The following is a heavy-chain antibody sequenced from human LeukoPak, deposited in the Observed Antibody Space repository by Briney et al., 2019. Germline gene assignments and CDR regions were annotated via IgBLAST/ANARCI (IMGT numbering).Heavy chain of an antibody. CDR1: GFDFSDYA. J-gene: IGHJ5*02. CDR3: ARLGIVGNWFDP. V-gene: IGHV3-33*01. D-gene: IGHD3-22*01. CDR2: IWYDGSET. Sequence: GGSLRLSCAASGFDFSDYAMHWVRQSPPKGLEWVAVIWYDGSETYSADSVKGRFTISRDNSKNTLYLQMNSLRAEDTAVHYCARLGIVGNWFDPWGQGTLVTVSS.